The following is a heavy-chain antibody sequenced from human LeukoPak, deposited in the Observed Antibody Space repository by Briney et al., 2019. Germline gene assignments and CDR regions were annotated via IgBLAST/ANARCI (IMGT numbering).Heavy chain of an antibody. Sequence: PSETLSLTCTVPGGSISSGGYYWSWIRQHPGKGLEWIGYIYYSGSTYYNPSLKSRVTISVDTSKNQFSLKLSSVTAADTAVYYCARVSVVDTAMVEVRPPPANHYYFDYWGQGTLVTVSS. V-gene: IGHV4-31*03. D-gene: IGHD5-18*01. J-gene: IGHJ4*02. CDR1: GGSISSGGYY. CDR2: IYYSGST. CDR3: ARVSVVDTAMVEVRPPPANHYYFDY.